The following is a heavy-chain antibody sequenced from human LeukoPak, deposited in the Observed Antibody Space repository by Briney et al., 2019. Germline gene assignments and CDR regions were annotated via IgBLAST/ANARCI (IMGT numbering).Heavy chain of an antibody. J-gene: IGHJ4*02. CDR3: ASFLGYSYGWDY. Sequence: ASVKVSCKASGYTFTGYYMHWVRQAPGQGLEWMGWINPNSGGTNYAQKFQGRVTMTRDTSISTAYMELSRLKSDDTAVYYCASFLGYSYGWDYWGQGTLVTVSS. CDR1: GYTFTGYY. V-gene: IGHV1-2*02. D-gene: IGHD5-18*01. CDR2: INPNSGGT.